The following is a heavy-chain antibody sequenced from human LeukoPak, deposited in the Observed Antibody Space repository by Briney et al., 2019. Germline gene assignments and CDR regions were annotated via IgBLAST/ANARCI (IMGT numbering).Heavy chain of an antibody. CDR2: IGVSGDST. CDR3: ARSVGGYCNSTTCYGNWFDP. Sequence: PGGSLRLSCAASGFTFAYHAFHWVRQAPGKGLEYVSAIGVSGDSTYYANSVKGRFTISRDNSKNTVYLQMGSLRAEDMAVYYCARSVGGYCNSTTCYGNWFDPWGQGTLVTVSS. CDR1: GFTFAYHA. J-gene: IGHJ5*02. D-gene: IGHD2-2*01. V-gene: IGHV3-64*01.